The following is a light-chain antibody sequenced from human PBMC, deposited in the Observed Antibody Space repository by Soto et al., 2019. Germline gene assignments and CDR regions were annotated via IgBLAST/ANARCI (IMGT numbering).Light chain of an antibody. V-gene: IGKV1D-13*01. J-gene: IGKJ2*01. CDR2: DAS. Sequence: AIQLTQSPSSLSAFVGDRVTITCRASQGISSALAWYQQKPGKAPQLLIYDASSVESGVPSRFSGSGSGTDFTLTISSRQPEDFATYYCQHFNNYLYTFGQGTKLEIK. CDR3: QHFNNYLYT. CDR1: QGISSA.